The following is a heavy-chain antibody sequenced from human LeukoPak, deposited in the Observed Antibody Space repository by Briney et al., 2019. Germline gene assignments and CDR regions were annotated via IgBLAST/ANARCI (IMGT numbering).Heavy chain of an antibody. Sequence: GGSLRLSCAAFEFTFNNYVMTWVRQAPVKGLEWVSLIDVGGDTTYYADTVKGRFTISRDDSNTMLYLQMNNLRVEDTATYYCAKDHSGRYNFFDSWGQGTLVTVSS. D-gene: IGHD1-26*01. CDR3: AKDHSGRYNFFDS. V-gene: IGHV3-23*01. CDR1: EFTFNNYV. J-gene: IGHJ4*02. CDR2: IDVGGDTT.